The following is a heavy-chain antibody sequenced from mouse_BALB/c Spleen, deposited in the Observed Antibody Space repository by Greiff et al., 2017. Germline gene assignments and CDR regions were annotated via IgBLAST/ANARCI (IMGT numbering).Heavy chain of an antibody. CDR1: GFAFSSYD. CDR2: ISSGGGST. V-gene: IGHV5-12-1*01. CDR3: ARHEDDSYWYFDV. J-gene: IGHJ1*01. D-gene: IGHD2-4*01. Sequence: EVQRVESGGGLVKPGGSLKLSCAASGFAFSSYDMSWVRQTPEKRLEWVAYISSGGGSTYYPDTVKGRFTISRDNAKNTLYLQMSSLKSEDTAMYYCARHEDDSYWYFDVWGAGTTVTVSS.